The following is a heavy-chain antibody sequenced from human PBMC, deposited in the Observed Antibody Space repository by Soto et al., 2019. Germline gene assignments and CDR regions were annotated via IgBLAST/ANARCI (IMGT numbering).Heavy chain of an antibody. Sequence: QLVESGGGSVQPGRSLRLSCAPSGFTFSSYEMNWVRQAPGKGLEWVSYISVSGTMRFYADAVKGRFTISGDNTKKILYLPMNSLRAEDTALYYCATAGLTGTVWGQGTTVTVSS. CDR2: ISVSGTMR. J-gene: IGHJ6*02. CDR1: GFTFSSYE. V-gene: IGHV3-48*03. D-gene: IGHD3-9*01. CDR3: ATAGLTGTV.